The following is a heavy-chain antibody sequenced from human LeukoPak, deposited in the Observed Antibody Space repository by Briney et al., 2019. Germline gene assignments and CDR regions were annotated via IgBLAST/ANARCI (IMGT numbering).Heavy chain of an antibody. V-gene: IGHV3-23*01. D-gene: IGHD2-15*01. CDR3: AKELGYCSGGSCYSPGYYFDY. Sequence: PGGSLRLSCAASGFTFSSYATSWVRQAPGKGLEWVSAISGSGGSTYYADSVKGRFTISRDNSKNTLYLQMNSLRAEDTAVYYCAKELGYCSGGSCYSPGYYFDYWGQGTLVTVSS. CDR2: ISGSGGST. CDR1: GFTFSSYA. J-gene: IGHJ4*02.